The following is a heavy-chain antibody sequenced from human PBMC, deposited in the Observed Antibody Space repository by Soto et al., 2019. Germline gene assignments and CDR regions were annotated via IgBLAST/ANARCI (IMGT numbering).Heavy chain of an antibody. D-gene: IGHD6-6*01. CDR1: GFTFSSYA. V-gene: IGHV3-30-3*01. CDR2: ISYDGSNK. Sequence: ESGGGVVQSGRSLRLSCAASGFTFSSYAMHWVRQAPGKGLEWVAVISYDGSNKYYADSVKGRFTISRDNSKNTLYLQMNSLRAEDTAVYYCARGILSIAARKRQDYFDYWGQGTLVTVSS. J-gene: IGHJ4*02. CDR3: ARGILSIAARKRQDYFDY.